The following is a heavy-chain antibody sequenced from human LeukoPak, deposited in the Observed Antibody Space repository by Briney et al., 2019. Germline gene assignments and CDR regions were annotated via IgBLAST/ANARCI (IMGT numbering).Heavy chain of an antibody. V-gene: IGHV3-7*02. J-gene: IGHJ4*02. D-gene: IGHD6-19*01. CDR3: ARVPGSSGWNYYFDY. CDR2: IKQDGSEK. CDR1: GFTFTNYL. Sequence: GGSLRLSCAASGFTFTNYLMSWVRQAPGKGLEWVANIKQDGSEKNYVGSVRGRFTISRDNAKNSLSLQMNSLRAEDTAVYYCARVPGSSGWNYYFDYWGQGTLVTVSS.